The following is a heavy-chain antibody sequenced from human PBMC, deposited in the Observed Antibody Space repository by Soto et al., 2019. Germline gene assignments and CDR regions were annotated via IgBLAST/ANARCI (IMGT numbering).Heavy chain of an antibody. CDR3: ARVWANDYESGFDY. J-gene: IGHJ4*02. CDR1: GGSISSYY. D-gene: IGHD4-17*01. Sequence: SETLSLTCTVSGGSISSYYWSWIRQPPGKGLEWIGYIYYSGSTNYNPSLKSRVTISVDTSKNQFSLKLSSVTAADTAVYYRARVWANDYESGFDYWGQRPLVTVSS. CDR2: IYYSGST. V-gene: IGHV4-59*01.